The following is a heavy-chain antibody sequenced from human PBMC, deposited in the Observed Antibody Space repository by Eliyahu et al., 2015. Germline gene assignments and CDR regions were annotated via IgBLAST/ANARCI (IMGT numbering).Heavy chain of an antibody. CDR3: ARKYSTSSGSHGFDP. D-gene: IGHD6-6*01. V-gene: IGHV3-21*01. J-gene: IGHJ5*02. Sequence: EVQLVESGGGLVRXXGSLRLSXAASGFXXXGYSMXWVRQAPGKGLEWLSSIDTSSSYIYYADSVKGRFTISRDNAKSSLYLQMNSLRAEDTAVYYCARKYSTSSGSHGFDPWGQGTLVTVSS. CDR1: GFXXXGYS. CDR2: IDTSSSYI.